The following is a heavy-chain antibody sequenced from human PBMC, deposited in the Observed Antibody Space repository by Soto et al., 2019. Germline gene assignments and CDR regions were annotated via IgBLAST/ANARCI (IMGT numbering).Heavy chain of an antibody. CDR3: ATREVSISYYFDD. J-gene: IGHJ4*02. V-gene: IGHV3-7*01. D-gene: IGHD3-3*02. CDR1: GFTFSSYW. CDR2: INQDGSEK. Sequence: GGSLRLSCAASGFTFSSYWMSWVRQAPGKGLEWVASINQDGSEKYYVDSVKGRFTITRDNAKNSLYLQMNSPRAEYSARYHCATREVSISYYFDDWGQGTLVTVSS.